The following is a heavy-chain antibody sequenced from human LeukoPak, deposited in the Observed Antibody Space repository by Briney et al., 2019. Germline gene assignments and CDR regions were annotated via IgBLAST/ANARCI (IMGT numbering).Heavy chain of an antibody. CDR3: ARSAYGDYGGWFDP. J-gene: IGHJ5*02. CDR2: ISAYNGNT. V-gene: IGHV1-18*01. D-gene: IGHD4-17*01. Sequence: ASVTVSCTASGYTFTSYGISWVRQAPGQGREWMGWISAYNGNTNYAQKLQGRVTMTTATSTSTAYMELGSLRSDDTAVYYCARSAYGDYGGWFDPWGQGTLVTVSS. CDR1: GYTFTSYG.